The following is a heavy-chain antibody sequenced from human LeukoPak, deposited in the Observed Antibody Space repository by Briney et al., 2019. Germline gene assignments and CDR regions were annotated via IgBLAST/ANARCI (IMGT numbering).Heavy chain of an antibody. CDR1: GHTFTSYY. J-gene: IGHJ4*02. V-gene: IGHV1-46*01. CDR2: INPSGGST. Sequence: ASVKVSCKASGHTFTSYYMHWVRQAPGQGLEWMGIINPSGGSTSYAQKFQGRVTMTRDTSTSTVYMELSSLRSEDTAVYYCARESKVVPAAGYFDYWGQGTLVTVSS. CDR3: ARESKVVPAAGYFDY. D-gene: IGHD2-2*01.